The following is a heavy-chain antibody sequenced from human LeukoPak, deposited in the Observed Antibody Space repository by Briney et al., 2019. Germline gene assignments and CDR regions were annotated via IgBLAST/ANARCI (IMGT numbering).Heavy chain of an antibody. D-gene: IGHD6-13*01. CDR3: ARDSTQQLGGGYYYYYGMDV. V-gene: IGHV3-7*01. Sequence: GGSLRLSCAASGFTFSSYWMSWVRQAPGKGLEWVANIKQDGSEKYYVDSVKGRFTISRDNAKNSLYLQMNSLRAEETAVYYCARDSTQQLGGGYYYYYGMDVWGQGTTVTVSS. J-gene: IGHJ6*02. CDR1: GFTFSSYW. CDR2: IKQDGSEK.